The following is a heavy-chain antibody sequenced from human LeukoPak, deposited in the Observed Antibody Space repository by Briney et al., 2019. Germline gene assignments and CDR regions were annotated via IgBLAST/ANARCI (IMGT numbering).Heavy chain of an antibody. D-gene: IGHD1-26*01. J-gene: IGHJ4*02. V-gene: IGHV4-4*07. CDR1: GGSFSNYY. CDR3: ARGSGSYRPLYFFDY. Sequence: PSETLSLTCSVSGGSFSNYYWSWIRQPAGKGLEWIGRIYTSGSTNYNPFFKSRVTMSPDTSQKEVSLTLSSMTAADTAVYFCARGSGSYRPLYFFDYWGQGTLVTVSS. CDR2: IYTSGST.